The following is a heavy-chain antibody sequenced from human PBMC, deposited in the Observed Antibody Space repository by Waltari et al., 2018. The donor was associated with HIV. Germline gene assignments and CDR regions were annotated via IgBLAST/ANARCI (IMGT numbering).Heavy chain of an antibody. CDR1: GSTIAGYG. CDR3: VRDSDGSGYDI. J-gene: IGHJ1*01. D-gene: IGHD3-3*01. Sequence: DVRLVESGGEVVRPGASLRLSCVASGSTIAGYGMALVRQRPGQGLEWVSNIDWNGGSANYGDSVKGRFTVFRDNPKASLYLQMNNLRDEDTGLYYCVRDSDGSGYDIWGRGTLVTVFS. CDR2: IDWNGGSA. V-gene: IGHV3-20*04.